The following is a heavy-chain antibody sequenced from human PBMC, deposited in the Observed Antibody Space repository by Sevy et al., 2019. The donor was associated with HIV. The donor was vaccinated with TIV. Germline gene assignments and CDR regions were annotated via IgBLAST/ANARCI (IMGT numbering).Heavy chain of an antibody. V-gene: IGHV3-48*02. Sequence: GSLRLSCVASGFTFSRYSMNWVRQPPGKGLEWVSNIGSTGPTIYYADSVKGRFTISRDNAKNSLYLQMNSLREEDTAVYYCARPGSGWFEFDSWGQGTLVTVSS. J-gene: IGHJ4*02. CDR1: GFTFSRYS. CDR2: IGSTGPTI. CDR3: ARPGSGWFEFDS. D-gene: IGHD6-19*01.